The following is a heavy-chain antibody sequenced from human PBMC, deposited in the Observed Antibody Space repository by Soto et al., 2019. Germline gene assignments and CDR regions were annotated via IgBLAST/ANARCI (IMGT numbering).Heavy chain of an antibody. D-gene: IGHD1-1*01. CDR2: IIPIFGTA. V-gene: IGHV1-69*13. CDR3: ARSQARVDETTGTKYNWFDP. Sequence: ASVKVSCKASGGTFSSYAISWVRQAPGQGLEWMGGIIPIFGTANYAQKFQGRVTITADESTSTAYMELSSLRSEDTAVYYCARSQARVDETTGTKYNWFDPWGQGTLVTVSS. CDR1: GGTFSSYA. J-gene: IGHJ5*02.